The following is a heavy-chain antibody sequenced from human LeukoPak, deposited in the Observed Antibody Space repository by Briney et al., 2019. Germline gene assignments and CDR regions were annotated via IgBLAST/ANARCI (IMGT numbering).Heavy chain of an antibody. CDR3: AREGSVGDLGSGSYYLGRRYYYYYYMDV. CDR1: GGSISSYY. D-gene: IGHD3-10*02. J-gene: IGHJ6*03. V-gene: IGHV4-59*12. CDR2: IYYSGST. Sequence: SETLSLTCTVSGGSISSYYWSWIRQPPGKGLEWIGYIYYSGSTNYNPSLKSRVTISVDTSKNQFSLKLSSVTAADTAAYYCAREGSVGDLGSGSYYLGRRYYYYYYMDVWGKGTTVTISS.